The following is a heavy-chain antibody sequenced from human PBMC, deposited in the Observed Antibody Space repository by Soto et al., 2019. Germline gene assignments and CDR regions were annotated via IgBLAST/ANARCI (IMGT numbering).Heavy chain of an antibody. Sequence: GGSLRLSCPASGFTFSSYGMNWVRQAPGRGLEWVAYITSSSDTIYYSDSVKGRFTISRDNGKNSLFLQMNSLRDEDTAVYYCARVVVVIPPGYYYAMAVWGQGTTVTVSS. CDR1: GFTFSSYG. D-gene: IGHD3-22*01. CDR3: ARVVVVIPPGYYYAMAV. V-gene: IGHV3-48*02. CDR2: ITSSSDTI. J-gene: IGHJ6*02.